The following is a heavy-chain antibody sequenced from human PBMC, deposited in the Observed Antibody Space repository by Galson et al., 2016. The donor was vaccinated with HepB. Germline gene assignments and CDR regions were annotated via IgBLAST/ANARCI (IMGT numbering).Heavy chain of an antibody. CDR1: GFTVSSNY. Sequence: SLRLSCAASGFTVSSNYMNWVRQAPGKGLDWVSGINSGGGTYYADSVKGRFTVSRDNSKNTVYLQMNSLRADDTAVYYCGRERGGGGGFGENWGQGALVTVSS. D-gene: IGHD3-16*01. CDR2: INSGGGT. CDR3: GRERGGGGGFGEN. V-gene: IGHV3-66*01. J-gene: IGHJ4*02.